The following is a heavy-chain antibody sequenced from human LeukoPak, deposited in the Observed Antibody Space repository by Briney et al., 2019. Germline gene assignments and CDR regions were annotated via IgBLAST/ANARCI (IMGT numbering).Heavy chain of an antibody. V-gene: IGHV4-39*01. CDR1: GGSISSSSYF. D-gene: IGHD3-10*01. CDR3: ARHVGFITMVRGVITNNWFDP. J-gene: IGHJ5*02. CDR2: ISYSGST. Sequence: SETLSLTCTVSGGSISSSSYFWGWIRQPPGKGLEWIGSISYSGSTYYNPSLKSRVTISVDTSKKQFSLKLSSVTAADTAVYYCARHVGFITMVRGVITNNWFDPWGQGTLVTVSS.